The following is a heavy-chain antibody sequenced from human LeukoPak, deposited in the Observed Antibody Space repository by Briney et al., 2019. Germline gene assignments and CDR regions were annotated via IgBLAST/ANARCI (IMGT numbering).Heavy chain of an antibody. J-gene: IGHJ4*02. V-gene: IGHV3-53*01. D-gene: IGHD3-9*01. CDR2: IYSGGST. CDR3: ARAVRYFDWLT. Sequence: GGSLRLSCAASGFTFSSYAMSWVRQAPGKGLEWVSVIYSGGSTYYADSVKGRFTISRDNSKNTLYLQMNSLRAEDTAVYYCARAVRYFDWLTWGQGTLVTVSS. CDR1: GFTFSSYA.